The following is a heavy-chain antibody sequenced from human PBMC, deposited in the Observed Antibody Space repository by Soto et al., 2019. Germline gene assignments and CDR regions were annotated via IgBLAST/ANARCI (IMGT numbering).Heavy chain of an antibody. Sequence: QEQLVQSGAEVRKPGASVKVSCKASGYTFSNFDINWVRQGTGQGLEWVGWMNPDSGDTDYSPRFQGRVSRTRDISISTAYMDLSSLGPEDTAVNYCARALAVRDTFDLWGQGTMVSVSS. J-gene: IGHJ3*01. CDR1: GYTFSNFD. CDR3: ARALAVRDTFDL. CDR2: MNPDSGDT. D-gene: IGHD6-19*01. V-gene: IGHV1-8*02.